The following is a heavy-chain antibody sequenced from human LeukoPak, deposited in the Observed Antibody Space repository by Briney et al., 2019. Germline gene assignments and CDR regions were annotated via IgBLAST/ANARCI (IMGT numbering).Heavy chain of an antibody. CDR2: VSGSGGST. V-gene: IGHV3-23*01. D-gene: IGHD5-18*01. J-gene: IGHJ4*02. Sequence: PGGSLRLSCAASAFTFRPYAMIWVLQAPGKGLEWVSTVSGSGGSTYYADSVEGRFTISRDNSNNTLYLQMNSLRAEDTAVYYCEPGAASRGYTYVANWGQGTLVTVSS. CDR3: EPGAASRGYTYVAN. CDR1: AFTFRPYA.